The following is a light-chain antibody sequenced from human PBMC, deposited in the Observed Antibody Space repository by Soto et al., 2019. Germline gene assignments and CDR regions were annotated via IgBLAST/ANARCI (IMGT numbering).Light chain of an antibody. CDR1: QNINTW. V-gene: IGKV1-5*03. CDR2: KAT. Sequence: DIQMTQSPSTLSASVGDRVTITCRASQNINTWLAWYQQKPGKAPKLLIYKATNLESGAPSRFSGSGSETEFTLTISSLQPDDFAPYYCQQYNTYSTVGQGTKVDIK. CDR3: QQYNTYST. J-gene: IGKJ1*01.